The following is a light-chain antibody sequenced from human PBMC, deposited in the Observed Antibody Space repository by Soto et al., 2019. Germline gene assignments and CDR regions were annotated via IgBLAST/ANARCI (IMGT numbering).Light chain of an antibody. CDR3: QQYGSSYT. Sequence: EIVWTQSPGTLSLSPGERVTLSCRASQSVSSSYLAWYQQKPGQAPRLLIYGASSRATGIPDRFSGSGSGTDFTLTISRLEPEDFAVYYCQQYGSSYTFGQGTKLEIK. CDR2: GAS. CDR1: QSVSSSY. V-gene: IGKV3-20*01. J-gene: IGKJ2*01.